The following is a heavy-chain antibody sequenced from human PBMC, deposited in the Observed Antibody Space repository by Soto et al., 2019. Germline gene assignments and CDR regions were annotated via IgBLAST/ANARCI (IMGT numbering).Heavy chain of an antibody. CDR1: GFTFSSYS. J-gene: IGHJ4*02. Sequence: PGGSLRLSCAASGFTFSSYSMNWVRQAPGKGLEWVSAISGSGGSTYYADSVKGRFTISRDNSKNTVYLQMSSLRVEDTAVYYCVKGEYYYDSSSYYPFDYWGQGTLVTVSS. CDR3: VKGEYYYDSSSYYPFDY. D-gene: IGHD3-22*01. V-gene: IGHV3-23*01. CDR2: ISGSGGST.